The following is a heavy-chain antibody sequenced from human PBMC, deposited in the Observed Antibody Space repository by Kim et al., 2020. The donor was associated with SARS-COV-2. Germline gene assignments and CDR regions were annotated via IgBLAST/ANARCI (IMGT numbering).Heavy chain of an antibody. J-gene: IGHJ5*02. CDR3: ARESSRGLDP. D-gene: IGHD6-13*01. V-gene: IGHV3-53*01. Sequence: STYDADSVKGRFTISRDNSKNTLYLQMNSLRAEDTAVYYCARESSRGLDPWGQGTLVTVSS. CDR2: ST.